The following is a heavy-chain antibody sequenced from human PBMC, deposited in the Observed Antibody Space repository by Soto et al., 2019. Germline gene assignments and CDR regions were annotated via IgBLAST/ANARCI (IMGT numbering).Heavy chain of an antibody. V-gene: IGHV1-18*01. J-gene: IGHJ6*02. CDR2: ISAYNGNT. Sequence: SVKLSCKAAGYTFTSYGISWVRQAPIQGLEWMGWISAYNGNTNYAQKLQGRVTMTTDTSTSTAYMELRSLRSDDTAVYYCATERSRGRTFNILTGYYPGLYYSYGMDVWGQGTTVTVSS. CDR3: ATERSRGRTFNILTGYYPGLYYSYGMDV. CDR1: GYTFTSYG. D-gene: IGHD3-9*01.